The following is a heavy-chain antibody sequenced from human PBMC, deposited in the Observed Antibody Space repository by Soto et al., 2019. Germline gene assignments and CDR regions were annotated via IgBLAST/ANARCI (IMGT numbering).Heavy chain of an antibody. V-gene: IGHV1-69*13. CDR1: GGTFSSYA. D-gene: IGHD3-9*01. Sequence: ASVKVSCKASGGTFSSYAISWVRQAPGQGLEWMGGIIPIFGTANYAQKFQGRVTITADESTSTAYMELSSLRSEDTAVYYCAREHDILTGYTLYGMDVWGQGTTVTVSS. J-gene: IGHJ6*02. CDR2: IIPIFGTA. CDR3: AREHDILTGYTLYGMDV.